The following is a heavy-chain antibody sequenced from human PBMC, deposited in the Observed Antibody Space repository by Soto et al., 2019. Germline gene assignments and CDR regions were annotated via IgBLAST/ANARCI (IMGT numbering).Heavy chain of an antibody. CDR3: ARSGQLGVAHWWNAFDI. CDR2: IYYSGST. D-gene: IGHD3-16*01. J-gene: IGHJ3*02. Sequence: SETLSLTCTVSGGSISSGDYYWSWIRQPPGKGLEWIGYIYYSGSTYYNPSLKSRVTISVDTSKNQFSLKLSSVTAADTAVYYCARSGQLGVAHWWNAFDIWGQGTMVIVSS. V-gene: IGHV4-30-4*01. CDR1: GGSISSGDYY.